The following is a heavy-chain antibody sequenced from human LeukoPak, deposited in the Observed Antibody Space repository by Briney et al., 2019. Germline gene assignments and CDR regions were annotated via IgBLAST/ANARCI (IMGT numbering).Heavy chain of an antibody. CDR1: GFTFSSYA. CDR2: ISGSGGST. CDR3: AKDPPPVDIVVVPAAFDAFDI. V-gene: IGHV3-23*01. D-gene: IGHD2-2*01. J-gene: IGHJ3*02. Sequence: GGSLRLSCAASGFTFSSYAMSWVRQAPGKGLEWVSAISGSGGSTYYADSVKGRFTISRDNSKNTLYLQMNSLRAEDTAVYYCAKDPPPVDIVVVPAAFDAFDIWGQGTMVTVSS.